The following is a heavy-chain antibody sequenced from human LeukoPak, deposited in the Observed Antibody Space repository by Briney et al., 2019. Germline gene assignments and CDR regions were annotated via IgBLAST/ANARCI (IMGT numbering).Heavy chain of an antibody. J-gene: IGHJ4*02. CDR2: ISGSGGST. CDR3: AKSRPGGIVITFGGVIAPPDY. D-gene: IGHD3-16*02. Sequence: GGSLRLSCAASGFTFSSYAMSWVRQAPGKGLEWVSTISGSGGSTYYADSVKGRFTISRDNSKNTLYLQMNSLRAEDTAVFYCAKSRPGGIVITFGGVIAPPDYWGLGTLVTVSS. V-gene: IGHV3-23*01. CDR1: GFTFSSYA.